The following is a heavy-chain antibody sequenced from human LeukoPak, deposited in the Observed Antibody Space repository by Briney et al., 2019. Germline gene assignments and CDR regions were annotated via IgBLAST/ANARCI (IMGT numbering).Heavy chain of an antibody. CDR2: INPNSGGT. Sequence: ASVKVSCKASGYTFTSYYMHWVRQAPGQGLEWMGWINPNSGGTNYAQKFQGRVTMTRDTSISTVYMELSRLRSDDTAVYYCARLNGDCSSTSCYVNYYYYYMDVWGKGTTVTVSS. D-gene: IGHD2-2*03. CDR3: ARLNGDCSSTSCYVNYYYYYMDV. CDR1: GYTFTSYY. V-gene: IGHV1-2*02. J-gene: IGHJ6*03.